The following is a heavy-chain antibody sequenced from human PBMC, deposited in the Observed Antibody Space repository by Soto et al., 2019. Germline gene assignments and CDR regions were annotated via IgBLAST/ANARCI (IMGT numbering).Heavy chain of an antibody. CDR2: IYFTGTT. V-gene: IGHV4-38-2*01. D-gene: IGHD2-15*01. CDR1: GYAISSGFY. CDR3: ARVRRIGMSGSPGDS. J-gene: IGHJ4*02. Sequence: SETLSLTCDVSGYAISSGFYWAWIRQPPGKRLEWIGNIYFTGTTSYNPSLKTRVTMSVDTSKNQFSLRLSSVTAADTAVFYCARVRRIGMSGSPGDSWGQGTPVTVSS.